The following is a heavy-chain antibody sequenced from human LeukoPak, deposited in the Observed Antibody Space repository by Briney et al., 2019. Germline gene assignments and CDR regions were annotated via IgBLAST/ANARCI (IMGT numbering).Heavy chain of an antibody. V-gene: IGHV3-64D*06. CDR2: ITSDGGTS. CDR1: GFIFSSSA. CDR3: VKDVAGSGDY. Sequence: PGGSLRLSCSASGFIFSSSAMHWVRQAPGNGLEYVSSITSDGGTSYYADSVRGRFTVSRDNSKDTLYLQMTSLRPEDTAVYYCVKDVAGSGDYWGQGTLVTVSS. D-gene: IGHD3-10*01. J-gene: IGHJ4*02.